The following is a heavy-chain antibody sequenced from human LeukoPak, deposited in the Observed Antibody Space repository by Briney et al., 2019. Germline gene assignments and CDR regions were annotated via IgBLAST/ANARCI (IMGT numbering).Heavy chain of an antibody. Sequence: GGSLRLSCGASGFTFSSYWMSWVRQAPGKGLEWVANINQDGSGKYYVDSVKGRFTISRDNAKNSLYLQMNSLRAEDTAVYYCARAHGVVGAWGPYYYFDYWGQGTLVTVSS. D-gene: IGHD1-26*01. CDR2: INQDGSGK. CDR1: GFTFSSYW. CDR3: ARAHGVVGAWGPYYYFDY. V-gene: IGHV3-7*01. J-gene: IGHJ4*02.